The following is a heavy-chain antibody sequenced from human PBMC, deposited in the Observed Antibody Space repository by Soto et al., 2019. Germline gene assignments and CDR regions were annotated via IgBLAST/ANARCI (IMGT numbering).Heavy chain of an antibody. Sequence: SETLSLTCAVSGGSVSSGSYYWSWIRQPPGKGLEWIGYIYDSGNTNYNPSLKSRVTISVDTSKNQFSLKLTSVTAADTAVYYCARPDYRDYVMFRFWGQGALVTVSS. CDR1: GGSVSSGSYY. CDR2: IYDSGNT. D-gene: IGHD4-17*01. CDR3: ARPDYRDYVMFRF. V-gene: IGHV4-61*01. J-gene: IGHJ4*02.